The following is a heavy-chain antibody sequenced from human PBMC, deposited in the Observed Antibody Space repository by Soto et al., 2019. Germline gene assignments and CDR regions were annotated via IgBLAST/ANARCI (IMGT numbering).Heavy chain of an antibody. V-gene: IGHV3-30*18. CDR3: AKESTSYDFWSGYYSYFDY. CDR1: GFTFSSYG. Sequence: PGGSLGLSCAASGFTFSSYGMHWVRQAPGKGLEWVAVISYDGSNKYYADSVKGRFTISRDNSKNTLYLQMNSLRAEDTAVYYCAKESTSYDFWSGYYSYFDYWGQGTLVTVSS. J-gene: IGHJ4*02. CDR2: ISYDGSNK. D-gene: IGHD3-3*01.